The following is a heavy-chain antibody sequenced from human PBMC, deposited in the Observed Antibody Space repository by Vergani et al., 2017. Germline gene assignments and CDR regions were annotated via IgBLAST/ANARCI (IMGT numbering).Heavy chain of an antibody. J-gene: IGHJ3*02. CDR3: ARVAGSSNSCPLNDAMDI. V-gene: IGHV3-23*04. CDR2: ISGSGGST. D-gene: IGHD2-2*01. Sequence: VQLVESGGGVVQPGRSLRLSCAASGFTFSSYAMSWVRQAPGKGLEWVSAISGSGGSTYYADSVKGRFTISRDNSKNTLYLQMNSLEAEDAAVYYCARVAGSSNSCPLNDAMDIWGQGTMVTVSS. CDR1: GFTFSSYA.